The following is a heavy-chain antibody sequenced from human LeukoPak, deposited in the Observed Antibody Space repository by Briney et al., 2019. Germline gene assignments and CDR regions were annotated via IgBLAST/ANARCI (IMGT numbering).Heavy chain of an antibody. D-gene: IGHD3-10*01. Sequence: SDTLSLTCTVSGDSISTSKSYWGWIRQPPLKGLEWIGSIYYTGNTYYNASLKSRVTISVDTSKNQFSLKLSSVTAADTAVYYCARGSGSANWFDPWGQGTLVTVSS. V-gene: IGHV4-39*01. J-gene: IGHJ5*02. CDR1: GDSISTSKSY. CDR2: IYYTGNT. CDR3: ARGSGSANWFDP.